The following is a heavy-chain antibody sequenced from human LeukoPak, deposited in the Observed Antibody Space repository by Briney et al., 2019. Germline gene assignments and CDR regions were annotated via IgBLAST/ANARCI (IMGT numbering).Heavy chain of an antibody. CDR3: ARDTKDY. D-gene: IGHD2-2*01. CDR1: GFTFSYYW. Sequence: PGGSLRLSCAASGFTFSYYWMHWVRQAPGKGLVWVSRISTDGSSTTYADSVKGRFTISRDNSKNTLYLEMNSLRAEDTGVYFCARDTKDYWGQGTLVVVSS. V-gene: IGHV3-74*01. CDR2: ISTDGSST. J-gene: IGHJ4*02.